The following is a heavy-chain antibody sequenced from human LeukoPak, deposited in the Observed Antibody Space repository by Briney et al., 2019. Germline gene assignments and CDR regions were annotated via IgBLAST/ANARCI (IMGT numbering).Heavy chain of an antibody. D-gene: IGHD2-8*01. Sequence: GGSLRLTCASSGFTFSSCWMSWVRQAPGKGLEWVASTKDDGSAKYYVDSVKGRFTISRDNAKNSLYLQMNSLRAEDTAVYYCAKYILYHGAFDIWGQGTMVTVSS. CDR2: TKDDGSAK. CDR1: GFTFSSCW. J-gene: IGHJ3*02. V-gene: IGHV3-7*01. CDR3: AKYILYHGAFDI.